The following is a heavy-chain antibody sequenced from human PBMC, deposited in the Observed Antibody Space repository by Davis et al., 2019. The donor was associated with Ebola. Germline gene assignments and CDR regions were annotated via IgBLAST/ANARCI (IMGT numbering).Heavy chain of an antibody. CDR2: INGGGDTT. CDR3: AKKLSGHRYLDAFDV. Sequence: PGGSLRLSCAASGFTFISCPMSWVRQAPGKGLQWLSTINGGGDTTYYTDSVKGRFTISRDNSKTTLYLQMNSLRPEDTAIYYCAKKLSGHRYLDAFDVWGQGTMVTVSS. D-gene: IGHD3-16*02. CDR1: GFTFISCP. J-gene: IGHJ3*01. V-gene: IGHV3-23*01.